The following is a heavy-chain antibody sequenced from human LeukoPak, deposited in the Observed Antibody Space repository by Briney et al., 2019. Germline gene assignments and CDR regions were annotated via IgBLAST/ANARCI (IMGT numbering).Heavy chain of an antibody. V-gene: IGHV4-30-2*01. J-gene: IGHJ4*02. D-gene: IGHD4-23*01. CDR1: GGSISSGGYY. Sequence: SETLSLTCTVSGGSISSGGYYWSWIRQPPGKGLEWIGYIYHSGSTYYNPSLKSRVTISVDRSKNQFSLKLSSVTAADTAVYYCASLGGKVGFWGQGTLVTVSS. CDR3: ASLGGKVGF. CDR2: IYHSGST.